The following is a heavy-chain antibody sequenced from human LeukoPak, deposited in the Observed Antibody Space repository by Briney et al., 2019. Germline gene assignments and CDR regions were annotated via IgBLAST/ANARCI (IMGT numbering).Heavy chain of an antibody. D-gene: IGHD3-10*01. J-gene: IGHJ4*02. Sequence: GGSLRLSCAASGFTFSSYSMNWVRQAPGKGLEWVSSISSSSSYIYYAGSVKGRFTISRDNAKNSLYLQMNSLRAEDTAVYYCAREAVAFYGSGSPLDYWGQGTLVTVSS. V-gene: IGHV3-21*01. CDR2: ISSSSSYI. CDR1: GFTFSSYS. CDR3: AREAVAFYGSGSPLDY.